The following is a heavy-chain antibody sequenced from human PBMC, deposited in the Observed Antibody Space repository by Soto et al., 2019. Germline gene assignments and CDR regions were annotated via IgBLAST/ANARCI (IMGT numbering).Heavy chain of an antibody. J-gene: IGHJ6*02. CDR1: GGSISSYY. CDR3: ARDRLVVPAAISFYYYYGMDV. Sequence: SETLSLTCTVSGGSISSYYWSWIRQPPGKGLEWIGYIYYSGSTNYNPSLKSRVTISVDTSKNQFSLRLSSVTAADTAVYYCARDRLVVPAAISFYYYYGMDVWGQGTTVTVSS. D-gene: IGHD2-2*01. CDR2: IYYSGST. V-gene: IGHV4-59*01.